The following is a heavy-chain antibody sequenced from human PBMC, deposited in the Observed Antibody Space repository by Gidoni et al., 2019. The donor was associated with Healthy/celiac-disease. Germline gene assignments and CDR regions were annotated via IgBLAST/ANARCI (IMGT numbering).Heavy chain of an antibody. J-gene: IGHJ3*02. CDR1: GYTFTGSY. CDR3: ARLGGYSYGYGGAFDI. CDR2: INPNSGGT. Sequence: QVQLVQSGAEVKKPGASVKVSCKASGYTFTGSYMHWVRQAPGQGLEWMGWINPNSGGTNYAQKFQGRVTMTRDTSISTAYMELSRLRSDDTAVYYCARLGGYSYGYGGAFDIWGQGTMVTVSS. V-gene: IGHV1-2*02. D-gene: IGHD5-18*01.